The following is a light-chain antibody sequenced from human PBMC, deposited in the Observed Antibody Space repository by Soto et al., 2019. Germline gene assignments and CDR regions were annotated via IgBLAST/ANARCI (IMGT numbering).Light chain of an antibody. Sequence: QSALTQPASVSGSHGQSITISCTGTSSDVGGYNYVSWYQQHPGKAPKLMIYDVSNRPSGVSNRFSGSKSGNTASLTISGLQAEDEADYYCSSYTSSSTRVFGGGTNLTVL. CDR3: SSYTSSSTRV. CDR1: SSDVGGYNY. J-gene: IGLJ2*01. V-gene: IGLV2-14*01. CDR2: DVS.